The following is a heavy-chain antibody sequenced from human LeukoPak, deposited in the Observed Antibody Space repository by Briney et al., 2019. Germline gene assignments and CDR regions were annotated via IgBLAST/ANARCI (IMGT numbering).Heavy chain of an antibody. CDR2: INHSGST. D-gene: IGHD2-15*01. V-gene: IGHV4-34*01. CDR3: ARRGEVAAAYFDY. J-gene: IGHJ4*02. CDR1: GGSFSGYY. Sequence: SETLSLTCAVYGGSFSGYYWSWIRQPPGKGLEWIGEINHSGSTNYNPSLKSRVTISVDTSKNQFSLKLSSVTAADTAVYYCARRGEVAAAYFDYWGQGTLVTVSS.